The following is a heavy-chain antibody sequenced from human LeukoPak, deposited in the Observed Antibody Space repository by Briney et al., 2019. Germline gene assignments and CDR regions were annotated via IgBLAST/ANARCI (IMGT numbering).Heavy chain of an antibody. J-gene: IGHJ4*02. CDR1: GFTFTSSA. Sequence: SVKVSCKASGFTFTSSAMQGVRQAPGQRREGRGWIVVGSGNTNYAQKFQERVTITRDMSTSTAYMELSSLRSEDTAVYYCAADRYDSSGYYHFDYWGQGTLVTVSS. CDR2: IVVGSGNT. D-gene: IGHD3-22*01. V-gene: IGHV1-58*02. CDR3: AADRYDSSGYYHFDY.